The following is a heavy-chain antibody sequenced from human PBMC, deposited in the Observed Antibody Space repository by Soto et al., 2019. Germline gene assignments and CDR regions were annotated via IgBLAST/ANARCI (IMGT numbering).Heavy chain of an antibody. J-gene: IGHJ4*02. Sequence: SVKVSCKASGGTFSSYAISWVRQAPGQGLEWMGGIIPIFGTANYAQKFQGRVTITADESTSTAYMELSSLRSEDTAVYYCASEGYSGHDYGYWGQGTLVTVSS. CDR3: ASEGYSGHDYGY. CDR1: GGTFSSYA. D-gene: IGHD5-12*01. CDR2: IIPIFGTA. V-gene: IGHV1-69*13.